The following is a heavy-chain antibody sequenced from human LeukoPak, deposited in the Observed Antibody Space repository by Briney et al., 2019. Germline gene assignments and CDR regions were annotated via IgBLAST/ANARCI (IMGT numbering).Heavy chain of an antibody. CDR3: AREIGDYYDSSGYRTYYFDY. V-gene: IGHV4-59*12. Sequence: SETLSLTCTVSGVSIISYYWSWIRRPPGKGLEWIGNIYYSGATNYNPSLKSRVTMSVDTSKNQISLKLSSVTAADTAVYYCAREIGDYYDSSGYRTYYFDYWGQGTLVTVSS. D-gene: IGHD3-22*01. CDR2: IYYSGAT. J-gene: IGHJ4*02. CDR1: GVSIISYY.